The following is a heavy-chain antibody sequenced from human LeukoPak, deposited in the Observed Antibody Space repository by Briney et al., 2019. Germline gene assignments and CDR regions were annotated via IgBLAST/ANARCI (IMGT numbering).Heavy chain of an antibody. CDR2: IYYRGST. CDR3: ARRRYYDSTGYLD. CDR1: GDSISSSSYY. D-gene: IGHD3-22*01. V-gene: IGHV4-39*01. Sequence: PSETLSLTCTISGDSISSSSYYWGWIRQPPGKGMEWIGDIYYRGSTYYSPSLKSRVSISIDTSNNQFSLTLNSVTAADTALYFCARRRYYDSTGYLDWGQGTLVTVSS. J-gene: IGHJ1*01.